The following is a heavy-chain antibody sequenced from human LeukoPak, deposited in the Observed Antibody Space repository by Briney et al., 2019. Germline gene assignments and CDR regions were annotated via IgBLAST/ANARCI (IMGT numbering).Heavy chain of an antibody. J-gene: IGHJ1*01. D-gene: IGHD1-26*01. CDR1: GGSISSYY. Sequence: SETLSLTCTVSGGSISSYYWSWIRQPPGKGLEWIGNMHHRGSTNYNPSLKSRVIISVDTSKNQFSLNLNSVTAADTAVYYCARALSGTYGLFQHWGQGTLVTVSS. V-gene: IGHV4-59*01. CDR3: ARALSGTYGLFQH. CDR2: MHHRGST.